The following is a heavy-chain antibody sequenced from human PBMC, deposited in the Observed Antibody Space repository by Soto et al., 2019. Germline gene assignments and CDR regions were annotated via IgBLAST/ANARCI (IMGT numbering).Heavy chain of an antibody. CDR2: TYYRSKWYN. CDR3: ARTGGAHDS. Sequence: PAQTLSLTCAISGDSVSSNSAAWNWIRQSPSRGFECLGRTYYRSKWYNEYAVSVKGRISINSDTSKNHFSLQLNSVTPEDTAVYYCARTGGAHDSWGQGTLVNVSS. J-gene: IGHJ4*02. V-gene: IGHV6-1*01. CDR1: GDSVSSNSAA. D-gene: IGHD3-16*01.